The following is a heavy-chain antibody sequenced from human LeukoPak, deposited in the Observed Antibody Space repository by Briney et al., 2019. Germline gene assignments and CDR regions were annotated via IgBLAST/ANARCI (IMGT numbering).Heavy chain of an antibody. CDR1: GFTFSNYA. J-gene: IGHJ4*02. D-gene: IGHD3-10*01. CDR2: ISSGGTYE. V-gene: IGHV3-30*01. Sequence: GGSLRLSCAASGFTFSNYAMHWVRQAPGKGLEWVSLISSGGTYEYYADSVKGRFTISRDNSKNTLCLQLNSLRAEDTAVYYCARDSTYYYDSGSSGPHYFDNWGQGTLVTVSS. CDR3: ARDSTYYYDSGSSGPHYFDN.